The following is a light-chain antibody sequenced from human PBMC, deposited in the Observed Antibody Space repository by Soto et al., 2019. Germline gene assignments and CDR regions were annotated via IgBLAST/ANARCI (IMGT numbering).Light chain of an antibody. CDR1: QSVSIL. CDR2: GAT. J-gene: IGKJ5*01. V-gene: IGKV3-20*01. CDR3: QHYGNSPLT. Sequence: EIVMTQSPSALSVSPGERATLSCRASQSVSILLAWYQQKPGQAPRLLIHGATTRATGIPERFSGSVSETDFTLSISRLEPEDFAVYYCQHYGNSPLTFGQGTRLEIK.